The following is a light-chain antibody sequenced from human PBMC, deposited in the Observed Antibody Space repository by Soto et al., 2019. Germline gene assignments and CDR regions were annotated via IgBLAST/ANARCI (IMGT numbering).Light chain of an antibody. V-gene: IGKV3D-20*02. CDR2: GAS. Sequence: EILLTQSPGTLSLSPGERATLSCRASQSVSPSSLAWYQQRPGQSPRLLIYGASSRATGIPDRFSGRGSGTDFTLIISRLEPEDFAVYYCQQRSNWLITFGQGTRLEIK. J-gene: IGKJ5*01. CDR1: QSVSPSS. CDR3: QQRSNWLIT.